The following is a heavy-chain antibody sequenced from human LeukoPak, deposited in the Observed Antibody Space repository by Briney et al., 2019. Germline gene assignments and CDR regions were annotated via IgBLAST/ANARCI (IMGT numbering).Heavy chain of an antibody. CDR3: ARHEGLGRRQWFGTA. CDR2: IDPSDSYT. J-gene: IGHJ4*02. V-gene: IGHV5-10-1*01. Sequence: KAGESLKISCKASGYSFTSYWISWVRQMPGKGLEWMGRIDPSDSYTNYSPSFQGHVTISADKSISTAYLQWSSLKASDTAMYYCARHEGLGRRQWFGTAWGQGTLVTVSS. CDR1: GYSFTSYW. D-gene: IGHD3-10*01.